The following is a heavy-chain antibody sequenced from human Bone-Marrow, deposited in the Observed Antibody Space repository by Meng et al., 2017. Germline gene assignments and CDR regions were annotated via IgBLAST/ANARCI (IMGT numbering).Heavy chain of an antibody. J-gene: IGHJ3*01. Sequence: GSLRLSCTVSSYSISGVYFWGWLRQPPGKGLELIGHIHHSGTTYYNPSLTSRLTITPDTSKNQISLTLSSVTAADTAVYYCARLQRISLTVVLWGQGTMVTVSS. D-gene: IGHD3-22*01. CDR1: SYSISGVYF. V-gene: IGHV4-38-2*02. CDR2: IHHSGTT. CDR3: ARLQRISLTVVL.